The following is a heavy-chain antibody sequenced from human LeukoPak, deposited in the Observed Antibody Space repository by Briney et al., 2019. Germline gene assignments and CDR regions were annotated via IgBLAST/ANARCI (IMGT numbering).Heavy chain of an antibody. CDR1: GYTFTGYY. CDR2: INPNSGGT. V-gene: IGHV1-2*03. J-gene: IGHJ4*02. CDR3: ARIHGVTTSPFDY. D-gene: IGHD4-17*01. Sequence: LGASVKVSCKASGYTFTGYYMHWVLQAPGQGLEWMGWINPNSGGTNYAQKFQGRVTMTRDTSISTAYMELSRLRSDDTAVYYCARIHGVTTSPFDYWGQGTLVAVSS.